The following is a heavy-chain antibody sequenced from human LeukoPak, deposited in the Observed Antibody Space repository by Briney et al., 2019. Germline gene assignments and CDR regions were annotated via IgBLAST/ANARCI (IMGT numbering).Heavy chain of an antibody. CDR1: GFTFSIYW. V-gene: IGHV3-7*01. D-gene: IGHD6-13*01. CDR3: ATTQREQQLVFDY. CDR2: IKQHGSEK. J-gene: IGHJ4*02. Sequence: GLSLRLSCAASGFTFSIYWMSWVPQPPAKGLEWVANIKQHGSEKYYVDSVKGRFTISRDNHKNTLYLQMNSLRAEDTVVYYCATTQREQQLVFDYWGQGTLVTVSS.